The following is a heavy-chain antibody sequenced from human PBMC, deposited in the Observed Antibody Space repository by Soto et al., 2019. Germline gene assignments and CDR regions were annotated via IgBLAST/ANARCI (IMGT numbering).Heavy chain of an antibody. Sequence: QVQLQESGPGLVKPSETLSLTCTVSGASISSYHWSWIRQTPGKGLEWIGYIYYSGSANYNPSLKSRVTFLVDTCNNQVSLKLSSVTAADTGVYYCAAAVPAEYVFPYYYMDVWGKGNTVTVS. CDR2: IYYSGSA. CDR1: GASISSYH. V-gene: IGHV4-59*01. D-gene: IGHD3-16*01. J-gene: IGHJ6*03. CDR3: AAAVPAEYVFPYYYMDV.